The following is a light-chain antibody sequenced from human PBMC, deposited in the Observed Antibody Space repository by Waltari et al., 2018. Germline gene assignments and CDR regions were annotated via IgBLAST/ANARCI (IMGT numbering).Light chain of an antibody. CDR3: AAWDDSLDGL. Sequence: WYQQLRGTAHKLLSYSSEQRASGVPERCSGSKSGTSASLAISGLQSEDEANYYCAAWDDSLDGLFGGGTKLTVL. V-gene: IGLV1-44*01. J-gene: IGLJ2*01. CDR2: SSE.